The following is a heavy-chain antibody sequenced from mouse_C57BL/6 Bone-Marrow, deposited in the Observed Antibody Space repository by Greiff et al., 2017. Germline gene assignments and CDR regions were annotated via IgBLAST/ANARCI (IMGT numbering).Heavy chain of an antibody. CDR3: AREEDDYDEYYYAMDY. J-gene: IGHJ4*01. V-gene: IGHV14-2*01. CDR1: GFNIKDYY. CDR2: IDPEDGET. Sequence: VQLQQSGAELVKPGASVKLSCTASGFNIKDYYMHWVKQRTEQGLEWIGRIDPEDGETKYAPKFQGKATITADTSSNTAYLQLSSLTYEDSAVYYCAREEDDYDEYYYAMDYWGQGTSVTVSS. D-gene: IGHD2-4*01.